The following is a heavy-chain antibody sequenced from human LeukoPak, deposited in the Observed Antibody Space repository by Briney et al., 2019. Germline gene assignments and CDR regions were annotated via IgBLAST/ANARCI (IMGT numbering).Heavy chain of an antibody. CDR1: NDSITNSNW. J-gene: IGHJ3*02. CDR3: ARDPAPLSCVGDMCYSVRTQAFDI. D-gene: IGHD2-21*01. Sequence: SETLSLTGTVSNDSITNSNWWIWVRQPPGERLEWIGEIYHGGDTNYNPSLKSRLSMSVDKSKNQFSLELRSVTAADTAVYYCARDPAPLSCVGDMCYSVRTQAFDIWGQGTMVIVSS. CDR2: IYHGGDT. V-gene: IGHV4-4*02.